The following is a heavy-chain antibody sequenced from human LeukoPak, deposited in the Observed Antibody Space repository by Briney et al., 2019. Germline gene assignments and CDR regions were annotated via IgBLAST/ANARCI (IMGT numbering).Heavy chain of an antibody. J-gene: IGHJ6*03. CDR3: ARSSAPFYYYYYMDV. CDR2: INPNSGGT. D-gene: IGHD3-22*01. V-gene: IGHV1-2*02. CDR1: GYTFTGYY. Sequence: GASVKVSCKASGYTFTGYYMHWVRQAPGQGLEWMGWINPNSGGTDYAQKFQGGVTMTRDTSISTAYMELSRLRSDDTAVYYCARSSAPFYYYYYMDVWGKGTTVTVSS.